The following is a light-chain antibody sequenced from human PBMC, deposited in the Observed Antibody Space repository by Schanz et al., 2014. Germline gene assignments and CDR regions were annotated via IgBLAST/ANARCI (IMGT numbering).Light chain of an antibody. CDR1: QSVSSY. J-gene: IGKJ1*01. Sequence: EMVMTQSPATLSVSPGERATLSCRASQSVSSYVAWYQQRPGQAPRLLIYDASNRATGIPARFSGSGSGTDFTLTISGLEPEDFALYYCHQRATWTFGQGTKVEIK. CDR2: DAS. CDR3: HQRATWT. V-gene: IGKV3-11*01.